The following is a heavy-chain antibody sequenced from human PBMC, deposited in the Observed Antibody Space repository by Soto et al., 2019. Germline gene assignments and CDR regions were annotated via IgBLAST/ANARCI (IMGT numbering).Heavy chain of an antibody. V-gene: IGHV3-33*01. CDR2: IWYDGSNK. D-gene: IGHD3-22*01. CDR3: ARDDEYYYDSSGQYYYYGMDV. CDR1: GFTFSSYG. Sequence: QVQLVESGGGVVQPGRSLRLSCAASGFTFSSYGMHWVRQAPGKGLEWVAVIWYDGSNKYYADSVKGRFTISRDNSQNPLYLQMNSLRAEGTAVYYCARDDEYYYDSSGQYYYYGMDVWGQGTTVTVSS. J-gene: IGHJ6*02.